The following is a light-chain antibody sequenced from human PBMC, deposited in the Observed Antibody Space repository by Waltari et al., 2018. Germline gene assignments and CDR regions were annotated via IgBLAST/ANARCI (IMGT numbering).Light chain of an antibody. CDR1: HPITTW. CDR3: QQYSSFWT. Sequence: IQMTQSPSTLSASVGDRVTITCRSSHPITTWVAWYQQKPGHAPHLLIYDASRSEFGVPTRFSGSGSGTEFTLTISSLRPDDFATYYCQQYSSFWTFGQGTKVEIK. CDR2: DAS. V-gene: IGKV1-5*01. J-gene: IGKJ1*01.